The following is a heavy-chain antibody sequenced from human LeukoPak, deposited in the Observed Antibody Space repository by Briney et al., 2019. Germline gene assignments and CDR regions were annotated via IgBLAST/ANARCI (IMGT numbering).Heavy chain of an antibody. CDR2: ISSSSTYS. Sequence: PGGSLRLSCAASGFTFSDYYMTWIRQAPGKGLEWVSYISSSSTYSSYADSVKGRFTISRDNTKNSVYLQMNSLRAEDTAVYYCARKQQLEDGFGIWGQGTMVTVSS. D-gene: IGHD1-1*01. J-gene: IGHJ3*02. CDR1: GFTFSDYY. V-gene: IGHV3-11*06. CDR3: ARKQQLEDGFGI.